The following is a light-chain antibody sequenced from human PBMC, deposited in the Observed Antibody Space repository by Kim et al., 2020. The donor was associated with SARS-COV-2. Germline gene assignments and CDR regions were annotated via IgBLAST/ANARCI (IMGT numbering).Light chain of an antibody. CDR2: EDN. J-gene: IGLJ2*01. CDR3: QSYDSSNPVV. CDR1: SGSIASDY. V-gene: IGLV6-57*02. Sequence: KTVTSSGTSGSGSIASDYVQWYQLRPGSAPATVIYEDNQRPSGVPDRFSGSIDSSSNSASLTISGLKTEDEADYYCQSYDSSNPVVFGGGTQLTVL.